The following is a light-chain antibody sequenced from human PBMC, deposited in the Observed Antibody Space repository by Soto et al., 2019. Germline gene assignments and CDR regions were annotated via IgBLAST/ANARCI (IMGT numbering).Light chain of an antibody. Sequence: QSALTQPPSASGSPGQSVTISCTGTSSDVGGYNYVSWYQQHPGKAPKLMIYEVSKRPSGVPDRCSGSKSGNTASLTVSGLQVEDEADYNSSSYAGSNNWVFGEGTKLTVL. CDR2: EVS. V-gene: IGLV2-8*01. J-gene: IGLJ3*02. CDR1: SSDVGGYNY. CDR3: SSYAGSNNWV.